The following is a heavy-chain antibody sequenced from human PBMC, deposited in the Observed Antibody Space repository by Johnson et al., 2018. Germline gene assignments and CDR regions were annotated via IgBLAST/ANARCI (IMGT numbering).Heavy chain of an antibody. D-gene: IGHD1-14*01. Sequence: VQLVESGGGVVQPGRSLRLSCAASGFTFSSYGMHWVRQAPGKGLEWVAVISYDGSNKYYADSVKGRFTISRDNSKNTLYLQLSSLRTEDTAVYYCAKNPDSYYYFYYMDVGGKGTTVTVSS. CDR3: AKNPDSYYYFYYMDV. CDR2: ISYDGSNK. J-gene: IGHJ6*03. V-gene: IGHV3-30*18. CDR1: GFTFSSYG.